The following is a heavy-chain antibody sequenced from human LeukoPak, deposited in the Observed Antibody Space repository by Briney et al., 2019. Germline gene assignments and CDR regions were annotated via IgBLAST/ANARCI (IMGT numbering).Heavy chain of an antibody. CDR2: IYSGGST. Sequence: GGSLRLSCAASEFSVGSNYMTWVRQAPGKGLEWVSLIYSGGSTYYADSVKGRFTISRDNSKNTLYLQMNSLRAEDTAVYYCARDLLLYFGEVTMAFDYWGLGTLVTVSS. D-gene: IGHD3-10*01. CDR1: EFSVGSNY. CDR3: ARDLLLYFGEVTMAFDY. V-gene: IGHV3-66*01. J-gene: IGHJ4*02.